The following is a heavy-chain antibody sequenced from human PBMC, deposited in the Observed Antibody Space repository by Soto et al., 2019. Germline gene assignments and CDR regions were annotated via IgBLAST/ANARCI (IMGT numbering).Heavy chain of an antibody. CDR1: GFTFRDHY. V-gene: IGHV3-72*01. CDR3: TRTRGGEGDFDY. D-gene: IGHD3-16*01. J-gene: IGHJ4*02. Sequence: EVQLVESGGGLVQPGGSLRLSCAVSGFTFRDHYMDWVRQAPGKGLEWVARSRNKANGYTTEYAASVAGRFTISRDDSKNSLYLQMNRLKIEDTAVYYCTRTRGGEGDFDYWGQGTLVTVSS. CDR2: SRNKANGYTT.